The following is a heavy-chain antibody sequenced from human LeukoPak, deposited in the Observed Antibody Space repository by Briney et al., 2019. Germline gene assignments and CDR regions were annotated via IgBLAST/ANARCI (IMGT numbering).Heavy chain of an antibody. CDR3: AKCGNSGCHLIDY. Sequence: GGSLRLSCAASGFTFNTNTMTWVRQAPGKGLEWVSAISGRTGGLYYADSVKARFTISRDNSKSTLYLQMDSLRAEDTAVYYCAKCGNSGCHLIDYWGQGTLVTVSS. D-gene: IGHD5-12*01. J-gene: IGHJ4*02. V-gene: IGHV3-23*01. CDR2: ISGRTGGL. CDR1: GFTFNTNT.